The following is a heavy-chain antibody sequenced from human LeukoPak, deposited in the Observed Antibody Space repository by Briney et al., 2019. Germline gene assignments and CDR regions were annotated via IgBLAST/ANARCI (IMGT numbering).Heavy chain of an antibody. V-gene: IGHV1-46*01. CDR1: GYTFTSYY. Sequence: GESLKISCKGSGYTFTSYYMHWVRQAPGQGLEWMGIINPSGGSTSYAQKFQGRVTMTRDMSTSTVYMELSSLRSEDTAVYYCARAPLRGEQTFDYWGQGTLVTVSS. CDR3: ARAPLRGEQTFDY. J-gene: IGHJ4*02. CDR2: INPSGGST. D-gene: IGHD3-10*01.